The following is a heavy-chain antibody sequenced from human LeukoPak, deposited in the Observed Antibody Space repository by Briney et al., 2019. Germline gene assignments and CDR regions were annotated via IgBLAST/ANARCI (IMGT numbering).Heavy chain of an antibody. Sequence: GSSVKVSCKASGGTFTSYAISWVRHAPGQGLELMGGIIPIFGTANYAQKFQGRVTITADKSTSTAYMELSSLRSEDTAVYYCARELRQYNWNDRGYNWFDHWGQGTLVTVSS. CDR3: ARELRQYNWNDRGYNWFDH. J-gene: IGHJ5*02. V-gene: IGHV1-69*06. D-gene: IGHD1-1*01. CDR1: GGTFTSYA. CDR2: IIPIFGTA.